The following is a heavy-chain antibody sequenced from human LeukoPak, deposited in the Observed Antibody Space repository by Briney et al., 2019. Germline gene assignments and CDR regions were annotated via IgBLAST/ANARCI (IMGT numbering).Heavy chain of an antibody. CDR1: GVTFSIYG. D-gene: IGHD5-12*01. CDR3: TNRVIRGIGGDDYDD. V-gene: IGHV3-30*18. Sequence: GRSLRLSCAPSGVTFSIYGMHWVRQAPGKGLEWVALISSDGNENLYGDSATDRFTISRPDSTSTPYLQMNSVIAEETSVYYCTNRVIRGIGGDDYDDWGQGTLVTVST. CDR2: ISSDGNEN. J-gene: IGHJ4*02.